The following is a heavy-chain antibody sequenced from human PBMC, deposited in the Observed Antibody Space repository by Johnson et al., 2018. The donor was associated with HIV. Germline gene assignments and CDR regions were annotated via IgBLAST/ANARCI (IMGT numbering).Heavy chain of an antibody. CDR2: IKSKTDGGTT. Sequence: VQLVESGGGVVQPGGSLRLSCAASGFTFSSYGMHWVRQAPGKGLEWVGRIKSKTDGGTTDSAAPVKGRFTISRDDSKNTLYLQMNSLKTEDTAVYYCTTGISWFGAITFDIWGQGTMVTVSS. D-gene: IGHD3-10*01. CDR3: TTGISWFGAITFDI. CDR1: GFTFSSYG. V-gene: IGHV3-15*01. J-gene: IGHJ3*02.